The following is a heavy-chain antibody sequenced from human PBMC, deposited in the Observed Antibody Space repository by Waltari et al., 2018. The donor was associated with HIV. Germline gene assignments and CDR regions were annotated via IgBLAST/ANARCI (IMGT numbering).Heavy chain of an antibody. CDR3: AREGEGTWEWHAFDV. V-gene: IGHV3-30-3*01. J-gene: IGHJ3*01. D-gene: IGHD1-26*01. CDR2: ISNDGNNK. CDR1: GFPFSRYT. Sequence: QVQLVESGGGVVQPGRSLRLSCAASGFPFSRYTIHWVRQAPGKGREWVAVISNDGNNKYYAESVKGRFTISRDNSKNTLYLQMNSLRVEDTALYYCAREGEGTWEWHAFDVWGQETMVTVSS.